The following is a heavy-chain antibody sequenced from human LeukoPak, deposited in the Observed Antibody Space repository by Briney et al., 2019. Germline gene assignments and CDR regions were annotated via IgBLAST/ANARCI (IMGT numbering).Heavy chain of an antibody. D-gene: IGHD3-22*01. CDR2: IIPIFGTA. V-gene: IGHV1-69*05. Sequence: GPSVKVSCKASGGTFSSYAISWVRQAPGQGLEWMGGIIPIFGTANYAQKLQGRVTMTTDTSTSTAYMELRSLRSDDTAVYYCARNPYYYDSSGYQAQLDYWGQGTLVTVSS. J-gene: IGHJ4*02. CDR3: ARNPYYYDSSGYQAQLDY. CDR1: GGTFSSYA.